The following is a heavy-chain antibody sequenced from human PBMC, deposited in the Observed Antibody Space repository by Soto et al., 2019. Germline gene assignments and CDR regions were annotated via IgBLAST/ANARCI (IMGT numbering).Heavy chain of an antibody. CDR3: ARTGNCSSTSCYEGPWYFDY. J-gene: IGHJ4*02. D-gene: IGHD2-2*01. Sequence: QVQVVESGGGVVQPGRSLRLSCAASGFTFSSYGMHWVRQAPGKGLEWVALIWYDGSNKYYADSVKGRFTISRDNSKNTLYLQMNSLRAEDTAVYYCARTGNCSSTSCYEGPWYFDYWGQGTVVTVSS. CDR2: IWYDGSNK. V-gene: IGHV3-33*01. CDR1: GFTFSSYG.